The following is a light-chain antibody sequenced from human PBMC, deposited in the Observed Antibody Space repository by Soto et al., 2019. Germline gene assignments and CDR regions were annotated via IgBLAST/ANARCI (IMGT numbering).Light chain of an antibody. CDR3: SSYTSSSTRV. V-gene: IGLV2-14*01. Sequence: QSALTQPASVSGSPGRSITMSCTGTSSDVGGYNYVSWYQQHPGKAPKLMIYDVSNRPSGVSNRFSGSKSGNTASLTISGLQAEDEADYYCSSYTSSSTRVFGGGTKLTVL. CDR1: SSDVGGYNY. J-gene: IGLJ3*02. CDR2: DVS.